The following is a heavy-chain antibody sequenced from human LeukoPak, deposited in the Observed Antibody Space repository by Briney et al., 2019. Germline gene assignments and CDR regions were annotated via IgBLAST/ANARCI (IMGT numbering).Heavy chain of an antibody. CDR3: TTDIRRFYYDTSGY. CDR2: IKSKTDGGTT. CDR1: GFTFSNAW. J-gene: IGHJ4*02. D-gene: IGHD3-22*01. V-gene: IGHV3-15*01. Sequence: GGSLRLSCAASGFTFSNAWMSWVRQAPGKGLEWVGRIKSKTDGGTTDYAAPVKGRFTISRDDSKNTLYLQTNSLKTEDTAVYYCTTDIRRFYYDTSGYWGQGTLVTVSS.